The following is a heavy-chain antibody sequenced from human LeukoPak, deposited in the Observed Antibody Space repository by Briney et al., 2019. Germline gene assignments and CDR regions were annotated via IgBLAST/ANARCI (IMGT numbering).Heavy chain of an antibody. CDR3: AKDQGASGWGAFDF. V-gene: IGHV3-43*02. D-gene: IGHD6-19*01. J-gene: IGHJ4*02. CDR1: GLTLENYA. CDR2: ISGDGGTT. Sequence: GGSLTLSCAASGLTLENYAMHWVRHAPGKGLEWVSFISGDGGTTYYPGSVKGRFTMYRDNSRTCLYLQMNSLRTEDTALYYCAKDQGASGWGAFDFWGQGTLVTVSS.